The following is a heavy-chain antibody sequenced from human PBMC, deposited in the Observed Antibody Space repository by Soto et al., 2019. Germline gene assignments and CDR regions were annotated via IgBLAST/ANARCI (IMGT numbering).Heavy chain of an antibody. D-gene: IGHD1-1*01. J-gene: IGHJ5*02. V-gene: IGHV3-30-3*01. Sequence: GRSLRLSCAASGCTFIDYPMYWISQAQGKGLEWVAIVSHDGSNKWYADFVKGRFTISRDNAKNTLYLQMNSLRAEDTAVYYCVRCWGTGDGSNLGYNWLDPWGQGTLVTVSS. CDR1: GCTFIDYP. CDR2: VSHDGSNK. CDR3: VRCWGTGDGSNLGYNWLDP.